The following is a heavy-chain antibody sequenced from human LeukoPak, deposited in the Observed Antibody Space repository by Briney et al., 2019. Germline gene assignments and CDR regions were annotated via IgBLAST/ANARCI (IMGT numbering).Heavy chain of an antibody. CDR1: GFTFSSYA. V-gene: IGHV3-23*01. D-gene: IGHD3-22*01. J-gene: IGHJ4*02. Sequence: GGSLRLSCAAPGFTFSSYAMSWVRQAPGKGLEWVSAISGSGGSTYYADSVKGRFTISRDNSKNTLYLQMNSLRAEDTAVYYCARSVPGGPYYYDSSGYPYWGQGTLVTVSS. CDR2: ISGSGGST. CDR3: ARSVPGGPYYYDSSGYPY.